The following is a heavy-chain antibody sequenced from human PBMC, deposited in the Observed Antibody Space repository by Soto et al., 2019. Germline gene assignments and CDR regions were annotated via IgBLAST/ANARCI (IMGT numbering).Heavy chain of an antibody. J-gene: IGHJ4*02. CDR1: GHISGHSG. CDR3: ARDGDQWDQRFCDN. V-gene: IGHV1-18*01. Sequence: QVQLVQYAPELTKPGASVKVSCRVSGHISGHSGISWVRLRAGQGLEWMGWISAHRGHTNYAHKFRGRVTMTTDPSTATVSMELTNLLSDDTAVYFCARDGDQWDQRFCDNWGQGTLVTVSS. D-gene: IGHD1-26*01. CDR2: ISAHRGHT.